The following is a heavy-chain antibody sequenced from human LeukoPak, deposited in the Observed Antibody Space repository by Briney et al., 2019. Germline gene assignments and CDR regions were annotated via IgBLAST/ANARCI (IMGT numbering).Heavy chain of an antibody. J-gene: IGHJ6*02. D-gene: IGHD6-19*01. Sequence: GGSLRLSCAASGFTFDDYGMSWVRQAPGKGLEWVSGINWNGGSTGYADSVKGRFTISRDNSKNTLYLQMNSLGAEDTAVYYCARHLGIAVAAYYYYYYGMDVWGQGTTVTVSS. CDR2: INWNGGST. CDR1: GFTFDDYG. CDR3: ARHLGIAVAAYYYYYYGMDV. V-gene: IGHV3-20*04.